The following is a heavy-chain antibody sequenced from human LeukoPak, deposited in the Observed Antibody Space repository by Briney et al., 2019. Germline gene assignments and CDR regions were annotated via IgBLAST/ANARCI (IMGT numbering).Heavy chain of an antibody. Sequence: ASVKVSCKASGYTFTGYYMHWGRQAPGQGLEWMGWINPNSGGTNYAQTFQGRVTMTRDTSISTAYMELSRLRSDDTAVYYCARDLARITIFGVVTTLNFDYWGQGTLVTVSS. D-gene: IGHD3-3*01. CDR1: GYTFTGYY. CDR3: ARDLARITIFGVVTTLNFDY. CDR2: INPNSGGT. J-gene: IGHJ4*02. V-gene: IGHV1-2*02.